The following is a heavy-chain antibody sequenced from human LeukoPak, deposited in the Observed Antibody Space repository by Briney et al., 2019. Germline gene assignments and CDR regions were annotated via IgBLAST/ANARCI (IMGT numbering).Heavy chain of an antibody. CDR3: AREPRESCAVFDI. Sequence: PGGSLRLVCAASGLTFTTYSMNWARQAPGKGRGWVSYISSSSNSIYYADSVKGRFTISRDNAKNSLYPQMNSLRDEETDVYYCAREPRESCAVFDIWGQGAMVTVSS. CDR2: ISSSSNSI. V-gene: IGHV3-48*02. J-gene: IGHJ3*02. CDR1: GLTFTTYS.